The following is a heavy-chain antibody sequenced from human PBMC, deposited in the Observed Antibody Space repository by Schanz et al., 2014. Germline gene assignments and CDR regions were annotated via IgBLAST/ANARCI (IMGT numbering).Heavy chain of an antibody. D-gene: IGHD6-19*01. CDR3: ARGGYSSGWYDRDIAHFDY. CDR1: GYTFTSDS. Sequence: QVQLVQSGAEVKKPGASVKVSCKASGYTFTSDSMHWVRQAPGQGLEWMGMINPSGGSTTYAQKFQGRVTMTRDTSTSTVYMELSSLRSEDTAVYYCARGGYSSGWYDRDIAHFDYWVQGTLVTVSS. CDR2: INPSGGST. V-gene: IGHV1-46*01. J-gene: IGHJ4*02.